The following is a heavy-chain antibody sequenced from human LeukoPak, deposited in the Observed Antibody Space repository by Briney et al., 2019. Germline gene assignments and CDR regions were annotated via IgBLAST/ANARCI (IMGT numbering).Heavy chain of an antibody. D-gene: IGHD6-13*01. CDR1: GFTFSSYS. CDR2: ISSSSYI. CDR3: ARGGYSSSWYPPPWFDP. V-gene: IGHV3-21*01. Sequence: PGGSLRLSSAASGFTFSSYSMNSVRQAPGKGLEWVSSISSSSYIYYADSVRGRFTISRDNAKSSLYLQMNSLRAEDTAVYYCARGGYSSSWYPPPWFDPWGQGTLATVSS. J-gene: IGHJ5*02.